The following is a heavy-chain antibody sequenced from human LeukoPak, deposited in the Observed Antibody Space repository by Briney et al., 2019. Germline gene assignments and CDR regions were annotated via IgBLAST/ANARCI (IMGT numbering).Heavy chain of an antibody. J-gene: IGHJ3*02. CDR2: ISSSCSTI. CDR1: GFTFSRYE. D-gene: IGHD6-19*01. Sequence: GGSLRLSCAASGFTFSRYEMNWVRQAPGKGLEGVSYISSSCSTIYYADSVKGRFTISRGNAKNSLYLQMNSLRAEDTAVYYCARVEQWLVHGAFDIWGQGTMVTVSS. V-gene: IGHV3-48*03. CDR3: ARVEQWLVHGAFDI.